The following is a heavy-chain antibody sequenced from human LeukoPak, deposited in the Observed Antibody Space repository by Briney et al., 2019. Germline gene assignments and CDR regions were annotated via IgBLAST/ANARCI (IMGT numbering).Heavy chain of an antibody. J-gene: IGHJ6*03. CDR2: INHSGST. CDR1: GENFSTYH. V-gene: IGHV4-34*01. Sequence: PSETLSLTCAVYGENFSTYHYSWIRQSPGKGLEWIGEINHSGSTNYNPSLKSRVTMSADTSKNQFSLKLSSVTAADTAVYYCARVPRSYYYYYYMDVWGKGTTVTVSS. CDR3: ARVPRSYYYYYYMDV.